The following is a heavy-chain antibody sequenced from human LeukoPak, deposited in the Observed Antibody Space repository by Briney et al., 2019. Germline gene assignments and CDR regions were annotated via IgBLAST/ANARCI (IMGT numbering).Heavy chain of an antibody. J-gene: IGHJ4*02. V-gene: IGHV3-74*01. Sequence: GGSLRLSCAASGFTFSTYWMHWVRQVPGKGLLWVSRINSDGSGTTYADSVRGRFTLSRDNAKSTLYVQMNSLRAEDTAVYYCARHSSGYYDYWGQGTLVTVSS. CDR1: GFTFSTYW. D-gene: IGHD6-19*01. CDR3: ARHSSGYYDY. CDR2: INSDGSGT.